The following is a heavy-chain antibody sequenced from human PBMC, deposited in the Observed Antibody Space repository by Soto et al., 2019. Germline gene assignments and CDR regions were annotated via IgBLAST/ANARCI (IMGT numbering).Heavy chain of an antibody. J-gene: IGHJ6*02. V-gene: IGHV1-69*13. Sequence: SVKVSCKASGGTFSSYAISWVRQAPGQGLEWMGGIIPIFGTANYAQKFQGRVTVTADESTSTAYMELSSLRSEDTAVYYCARGGSSWYRPDYYYYGMDVWGQGTTVTVSS. D-gene: IGHD6-13*01. CDR2: IIPIFGTA. CDR3: ARGGSSWYRPDYYYYGMDV. CDR1: GGTFSSYA.